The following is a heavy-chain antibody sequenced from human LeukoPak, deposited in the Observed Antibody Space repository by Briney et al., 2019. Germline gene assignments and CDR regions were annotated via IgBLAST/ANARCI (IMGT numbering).Heavy chain of an antibody. J-gene: IGHJ4*02. Sequence: GGSLTLSCAASGCTFISYAMSGVRQAPGRGLDGVAAISGSCGSTYYAESVKSRFTTSRDNSKNTLYLQMNSLRAEDTAVYYCAKVGLGVWSGYNNGPYYFDYWGQGTLVTVSS. V-gene: IGHV3-23*01. CDR2: ISGSCGST. CDR3: AKVGLGVWSGYNNGPYYFDY. D-gene: IGHD3-3*01. CDR1: GCTFISYA.